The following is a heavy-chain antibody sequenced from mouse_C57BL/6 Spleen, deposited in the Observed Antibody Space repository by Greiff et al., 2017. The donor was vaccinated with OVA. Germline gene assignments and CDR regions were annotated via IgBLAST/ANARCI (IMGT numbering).Heavy chain of an antibody. V-gene: IGHV1-72*01. J-gene: IGHJ2*01. CDR2: FDPNSGGT. Sequence: QVQLQQPGAELVKPGASVRLSCKASGYTFTSYWMHWVKQSPGRGLEWIGRFDPNSGGTKYNEKFKSKATLTVDKPSSTAYMQLSSLTSEDSAVYYCARMINYFDYWGQGTTLTVSS. CDR3: ARMINYFDY. D-gene: IGHD2-4*01. CDR1: GYTFTSYW.